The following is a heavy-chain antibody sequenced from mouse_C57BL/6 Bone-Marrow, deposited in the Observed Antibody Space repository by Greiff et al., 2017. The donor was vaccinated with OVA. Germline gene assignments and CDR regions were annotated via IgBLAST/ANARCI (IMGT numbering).Heavy chain of an antibody. J-gene: IGHJ3*01. V-gene: IGHV5-9-1*02. Sequence: EVQLVESGEGLVKPGGSLKLSCAASGFTFSSYAMSWVRQTPEKRLEWVAYISSGGDYIYYADTVKGRFTISRDNARNTLYLQMSSLKSEDTAMYYCTRGGGIYYDYDGGSWFAYWGQGTLVTVSA. CDR1: GFTFSSYA. CDR2: ISSGGDYI. CDR3: TRGGGIYYDYDGGSWFAY. D-gene: IGHD2-4*01.